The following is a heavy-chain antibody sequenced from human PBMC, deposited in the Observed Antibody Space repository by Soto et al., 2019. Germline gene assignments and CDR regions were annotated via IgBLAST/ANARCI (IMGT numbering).Heavy chain of an antibody. CDR1: GGSISSGGYY. V-gene: IGHV4-31*03. D-gene: IGHD5-12*01. J-gene: IGHJ4*02. Sequence: SETLSLTCSVSGGSISSGGYYWPWIRQHPGRGLEWIGYIYYSGTTYYNPSLESRVTISVDTSRDQFSLKLSSVTAADTAVYYCARDVSGYARFDSWGQGTPVT. CDR3: ARDVSGYARFDS. CDR2: IYYSGTT.